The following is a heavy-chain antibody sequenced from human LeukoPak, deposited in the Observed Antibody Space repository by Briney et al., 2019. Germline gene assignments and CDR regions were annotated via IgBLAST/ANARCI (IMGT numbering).Heavy chain of an antibody. CDR1: GGSISSSSYY. CDR3: ARGKAAAVDY. V-gene: IGHV4-39*07. J-gene: IGHJ4*02. D-gene: IGHD6-13*01. Sequence: SETLSLTCTVSGGSISSSSYYWGWIRQPPGKGLEWIGSIYYSGSTYYNPSLRSRVTISVDTSKNQFSLKLSSETAADTAVYYCARGKAAAVDYWGQGTLVTVSS. CDR2: IYYSGST.